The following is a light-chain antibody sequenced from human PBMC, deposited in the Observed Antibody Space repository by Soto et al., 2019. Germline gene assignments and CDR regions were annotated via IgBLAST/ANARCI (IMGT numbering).Light chain of an antibody. CDR3: QQYNSYLRT. CDR2: DAS. Sequence: DIQMTQSPSTLSASVGDRGTITCRASQSITSWLAWYQQKPGKAPKLLIYDASSVESGVPSRFSGSGSGTEFTLSISSLQPDDFATYYCQQYNSYLRTFGQGTKLEIK. J-gene: IGKJ2*01. V-gene: IGKV1-5*01. CDR1: QSITSW.